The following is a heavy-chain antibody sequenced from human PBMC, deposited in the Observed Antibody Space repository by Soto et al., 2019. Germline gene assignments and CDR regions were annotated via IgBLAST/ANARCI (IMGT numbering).Heavy chain of an antibody. V-gene: IGHV4-31*03. Sequence: SETLSLTCTVSGGSISGFYWSWIRQHPGKGLEWIGYIFYSGSNYYNPSLRSRVTISMDTSKNQFSLTLTSVTAADTAVYYCARGGRGDNWFDPWGQGTLVTVSS. D-gene: IGHD3-16*01. CDR3: ARGGRGDNWFDP. J-gene: IGHJ5*02. CDR1: GGSISGFY. CDR2: IFYSGSN.